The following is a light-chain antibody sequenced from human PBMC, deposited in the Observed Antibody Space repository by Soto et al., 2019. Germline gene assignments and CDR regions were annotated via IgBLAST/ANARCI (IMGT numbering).Light chain of an antibody. J-gene: IGKJ1*01. Sequence: DIQITQSPSSLSASVGDRVTITCRASQGIRNDLGWYQQKPGKAPKLLIYKASSLQSGVSSRFSGSGSGTEFTLTISSLQPDDFATYYCQQYKTYWTFGPGTKVDIK. CDR3: QQYKTYWT. CDR1: QGIRND. V-gene: IGKV1-17*01. CDR2: KAS.